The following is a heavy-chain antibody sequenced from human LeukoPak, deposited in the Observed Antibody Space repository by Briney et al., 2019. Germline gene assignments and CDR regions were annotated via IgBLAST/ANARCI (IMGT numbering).Heavy chain of an antibody. CDR2: IKSKTDGGTT. V-gene: IGHV3-15*01. CDR1: GFTFSSYG. J-gene: IGHJ4*02. D-gene: IGHD3-10*01. Sequence: GGSLRLSCAASGFTFSSYGMSWVRQAPGKGLEWVGRIKSKTDGGTTDYAAPVKGRFTISRDDSKNTLYLQMNSLKTEDTAVYYCTTDPFQLLWFGESSTYWGQGTLVTVSS. CDR3: TTDPFQLLWFGESSTY.